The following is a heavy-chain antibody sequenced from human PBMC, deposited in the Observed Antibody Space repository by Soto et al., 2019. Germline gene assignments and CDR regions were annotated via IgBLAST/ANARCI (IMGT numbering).Heavy chain of an antibody. Sequence: EVQLLESGGGLVQPGGSLRLSCTASGFTFSSYAMSWVRQAPGKGLEWVSTISGSGGSTYYADSVKGRFTISRDNSKSTLYLQMNSLRAEDTAVYYCAKCYWNDYYFDYWGQGTLVTVSS. D-gene: IGHD1-1*01. V-gene: IGHV3-23*01. J-gene: IGHJ4*02. CDR3: AKCYWNDYYFDY. CDR1: GFTFSSYA. CDR2: ISGSGGST.